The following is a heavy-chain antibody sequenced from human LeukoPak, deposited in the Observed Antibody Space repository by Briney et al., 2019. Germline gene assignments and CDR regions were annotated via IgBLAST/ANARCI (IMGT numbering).Heavy chain of an antibody. CDR1: GGSISSGGFS. CDR2: IFHSGSP. CDR3: ARAAYYGSDRDAFDI. Sequence: PSEPLSLTCAVSGGSISSGGFSWNWIRQPPGKGLDWLGYIFHSGSPYYNPSLRSRVTMSVDRSKSQFSLKLSSVTAADTAVYYCARAAYYGSDRDAFDIWGQGTMVTVSS. V-gene: IGHV4-30-2*01. J-gene: IGHJ3*02. D-gene: IGHD3-10*01.